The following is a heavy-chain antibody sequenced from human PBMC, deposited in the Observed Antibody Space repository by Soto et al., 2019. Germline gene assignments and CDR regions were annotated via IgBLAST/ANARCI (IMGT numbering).Heavy chain of an antibody. D-gene: IGHD3-22*01. CDR3: ARGASGYGWFNDI. CDR2: IIPVFATT. Sequence: QEQLVQSGAEVKKSGSSVKVSCTASGGLFSTYAISWVRQAPGQGLEWMGGIIPVFATTYYAEKFEGRVTITADESTNTAQMEFSSLRSEDTAMYYCARGASGYGWFNDIWGQGTLVTVSS. J-gene: IGHJ4*02. V-gene: IGHV1-69*01. CDR1: GGLFSTYA.